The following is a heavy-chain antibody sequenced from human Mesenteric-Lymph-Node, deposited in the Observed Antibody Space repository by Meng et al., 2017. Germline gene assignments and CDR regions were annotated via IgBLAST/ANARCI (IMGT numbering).Heavy chain of an antibody. V-gene: IGHV3-23*01. Sequence: GESLKISCTASGFTFSSYGMSWVRQAPGKGLEWVSFISGSTGWTNYADSVKGRFTISRDSSKNTVYLQMNRLRAEDTAVYYCSRNLNGFDPWGQVTLFTVSS. J-gene: IGHJ5*02. CDR2: ISGSTGWT. CDR1: GFTFSSYG. CDR3: SRNLNGFDP.